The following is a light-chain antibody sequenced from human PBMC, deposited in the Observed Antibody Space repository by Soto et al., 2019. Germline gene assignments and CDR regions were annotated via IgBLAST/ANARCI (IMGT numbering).Light chain of an antibody. CDR3: LQYNDWPYT. CDR2: GKS. CDR1: QNVGIN. V-gene: IGKV3-15*01. J-gene: IGKJ2*01. Sequence: EIVVTXSPXTXSVSXGDRATLSCRASQNVGINLAWYQQKPGQAPRLLIYGKSTRATGIPARFSGIGSGTEFTLAISSLQSEDFVLYYCLQYNDWPYTFGQGTKLEIK.